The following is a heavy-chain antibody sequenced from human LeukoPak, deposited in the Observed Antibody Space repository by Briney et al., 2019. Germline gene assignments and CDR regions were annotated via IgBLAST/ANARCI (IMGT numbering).Heavy chain of an antibody. V-gene: IGHV3-23*01. J-gene: IGHJ5*02. D-gene: IGHD6-19*01. CDR2: ISGSGGST. CDR3: ANAVAGHPWFDP. Sequence: TGGSLRLSCAASGFTFSSYAMSWVRQAPGKGLEWVSGISGSGGSTYYADSVKGRFTISRDNSKNTLYLQMNSLRAEDTAVYYCANAVAGHPWFDPWGQGTLVTVSS. CDR1: GFTFSSYA.